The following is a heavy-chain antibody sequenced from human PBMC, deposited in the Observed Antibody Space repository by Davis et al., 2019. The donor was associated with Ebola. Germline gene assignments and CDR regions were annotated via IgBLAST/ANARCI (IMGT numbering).Heavy chain of an antibody. CDR3: ARDGFNSDYFWY. Sequence: GESLKISCVASGFTFRGYSMNWVRQAPGKGLEWISYITTRSDIIYYADSVKGRFTVSRDNAQNSLYLQMNSLTDEDTAVYYCARDGFNSDYFWYWGQGTLVTVSS. CDR2: ITTRSDII. V-gene: IGHV3-48*02. J-gene: IGHJ4*02. CDR1: GFTFRGYS. D-gene: IGHD5-24*01.